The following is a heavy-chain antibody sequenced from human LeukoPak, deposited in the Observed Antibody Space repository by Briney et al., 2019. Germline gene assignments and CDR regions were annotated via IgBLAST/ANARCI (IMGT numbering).Heavy chain of an antibody. CDR1: GFTFSSYA. Sequence: GGSLRLSCAASGFTFSSYAMSWARQAPGKGLEWVASINHNGYVNYYVDSVKGRFTISRDNAKNSLYLQMSNLRAEDTAVYFCARGGGLDVWGQGATVTVSS. CDR2: INHNGYVN. V-gene: IGHV3-7*03. CDR3: ARGGGLDV. D-gene: IGHD3-16*01. J-gene: IGHJ6*02.